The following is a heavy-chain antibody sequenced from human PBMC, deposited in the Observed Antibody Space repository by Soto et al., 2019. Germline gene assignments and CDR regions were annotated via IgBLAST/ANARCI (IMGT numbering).Heavy chain of an antibody. Sequence: PGGSLRLSCSASGFTFDDYTRHWVRQAPGKGLEWVSLISWDGGSTYYADSVKGRFTISRDNSKNSLYLQMNSLRTEDTALYYCAKDNNIAVAGTHTDGMDVWGQGTTVTVSS. CDR3: AKDNNIAVAGTHTDGMDV. J-gene: IGHJ6*02. V-gene: IGHV3-43*01. CDR2: ISWDGGST. CDR1: GFTFDDYT. D-gene: IGHD6-19*01.